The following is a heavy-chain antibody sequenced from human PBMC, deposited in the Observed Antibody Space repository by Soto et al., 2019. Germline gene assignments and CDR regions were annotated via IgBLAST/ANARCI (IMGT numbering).Heavy chain of an antibody. V-gene: IGHV5-51*01. J-gene: IGHJ6*02. Sequence: HGVPLKISCKGSGYSFISYWIGWVSRMPGKGLEWMGIIYPGDSDTRYSPSFQGQVTISADKSISTAYLQWSSLKASDTAMYYCARQWLAYGMDVWGQGTTVTVSS. CDR1: GYSFISYW. CDR3: ARQWLAYGMDV. CDR2: IYPGDSDT. D-gene: IGHD5-12*01.